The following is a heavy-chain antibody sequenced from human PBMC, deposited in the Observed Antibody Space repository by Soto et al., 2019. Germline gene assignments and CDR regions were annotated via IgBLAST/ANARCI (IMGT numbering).Heavy chain of an antibody. J-gene: IGHJ4*02. D-gene: IGHD2-8*01. Sequence: QVQLQESGPGLMKPSQTLSLTCTVAGGSINSGGYSWNWFRQRPGKGLECIGHFYCSGTTYYNPSLKSRVTISVDTSKIQFSLNLRSVTGADTAVYYCAREGGCTNGVCYDYWGQGILVTVSS. V-gene: IGHV4-30-4*01. CDR3: AREGGCTNGVCYDY. CDR2: FYCSGTT. CDR1: GGSINSGGYS.